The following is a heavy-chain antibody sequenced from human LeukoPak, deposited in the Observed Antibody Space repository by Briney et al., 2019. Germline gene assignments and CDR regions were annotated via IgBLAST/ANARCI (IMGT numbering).Heavy chain of an antibody. Sequence: ASVKVSCKASGYIFTQYGISWVRQAPGQGLEWMAWISTYNGNANYAQKFQGRVTMTTDTSTSTAYMELRSLSSDDTAVYYCARRTDYNFYYMDVWGQGTTVIVSS. CDR2: ISTYNGNA. CDR1: GYIFTQYG. J-gene: IGHJ6*03. CDR3: ARRTDYNFYYMDV. V-gene: IGHV1-18*01. D-gene: IGHD3-3*01.